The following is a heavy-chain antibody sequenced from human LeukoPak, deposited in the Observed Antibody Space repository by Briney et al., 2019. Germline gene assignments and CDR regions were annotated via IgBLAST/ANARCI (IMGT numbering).Heavy chain of an antibody. Sequence: GGSLRLSCAASGFPFSAYWMSWVRQAPGKGLEWVANIKQDGSEKYYVDSVKGRFTISRDNAKNSLFLQMNSLRAEDTAVYYCAREPIWGYYDSSGYSAPKDYWGQGTLVTVSS. CDR3: AREPIWGYYDSSGYSAPKDY. V-gene: IGHV3-7*01. CDR1: GFPFSAYW. CDR2: IKQDGSEK. D-gene: IGHD3-22*01. J-gene: IGHJ4*02.